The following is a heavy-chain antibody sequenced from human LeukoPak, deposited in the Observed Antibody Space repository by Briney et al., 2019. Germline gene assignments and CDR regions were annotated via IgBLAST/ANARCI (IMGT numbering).Heavy chain of an antibody. CDR3: ARGRYSGSYFLN. Sequence: SETLSLTCAVYGGSFSGYYWSWIRQPPGMGLEWIGEIKHSGSTNYNPSLKSRVTISVDTSKNQFSLKLSSVTAADTAVYYCARGRYSGSYFLNWGQGTLVTVSS. V-gene: IGHV4-34*01. CDR1: GGSFSGYY. D-gene: IGHD1-26*01. J-gene: IGHJ4*02. CDR2: IKHSGST.